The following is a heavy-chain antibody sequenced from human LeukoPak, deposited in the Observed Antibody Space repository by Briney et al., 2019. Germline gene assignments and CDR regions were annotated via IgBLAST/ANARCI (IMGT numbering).Heavy chain of an antibody. CDR2: IRYDGRNK. Sequence: GGSLRLSCAASGFIFSSYGMHWVRQAPGKGLEWVAFIRYDGRNKYYADSVKGRFSISRDNSKNTLYLHMNSLRAEDTAVYYCAKKARDSSSWYGGGFDYWGQGTLVTVSS. V-gene: IGHV3-30*02. D-gene: IGHD6-13*01. J-gene: IGHJ4*02. CDR1: GFIFSSYG. CDR3: AKKARDSSSWYGGGFDY.